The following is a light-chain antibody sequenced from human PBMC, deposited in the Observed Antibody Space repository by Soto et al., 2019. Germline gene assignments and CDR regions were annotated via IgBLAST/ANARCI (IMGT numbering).Light chain of an antibody. CDR3: QQYNNWPS. Sequence: DSQMTQSASTLSASVGDRVTITCRASQSISYYLNWYQQKPGRAPRLLIYTTSTLQSGVPSRFSGSGSGTEFTLTISSLQSEDFAVYYCQQYNNWPSFGQGTRLEI. V-gene: IGKV1-27*01. J-gene: IGKJ5*01. CDR2: TTS. CDR1: QSISYY.